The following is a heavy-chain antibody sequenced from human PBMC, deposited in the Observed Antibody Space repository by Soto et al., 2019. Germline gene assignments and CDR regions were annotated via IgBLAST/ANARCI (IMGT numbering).Heavy chain of an antibody. V-gene: IGHV3-13*01. CDR2: IGTAGDT. Sequence: PGGSLRLSCAASGFTFSKYDMHWVRQATGKGLEWVSAIGTAGDTYYPGSVKGRFTISRDNSKNTLSLQMNSLRVEDTAVYSCARLGYCSTISCPNFDYWGQGILVTVSS. D-gene: IGHD2-2*01. CDR1: GFTFSKYD. CDR3: ARLGYCSTISCPNFDY. J-gene: IGHJ4*02.